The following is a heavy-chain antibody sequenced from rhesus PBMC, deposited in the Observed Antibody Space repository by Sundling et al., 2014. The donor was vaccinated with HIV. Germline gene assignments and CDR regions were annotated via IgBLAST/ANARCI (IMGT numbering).Heavy chain of an antibody. CDR1: GFTFSSYY. J-gene: IGHJ3*01. CDR2: INTGGGST. D-gene: IGHD6-31*01. CDR3: AKDISGGAGDDAFDF. V-gene: IGHV3-8*01. Sequence: EVQLVESGGGLVQPGGSLRLSCTGSGFTFSSYYMYWVRQAPGKGLEWVSAINTGGGSTWYTDSVKGRFTISKENAKNTLYLQMDSLRAEDTAVYYCAKDISGGAGDDAFDFWGQGLRVTVSS.